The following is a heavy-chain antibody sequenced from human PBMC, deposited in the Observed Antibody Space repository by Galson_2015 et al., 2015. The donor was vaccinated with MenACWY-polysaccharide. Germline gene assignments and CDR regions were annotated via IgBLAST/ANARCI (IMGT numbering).Heavy chain of an antibody. Sequence: SVKLSCTASGYSFSSYDINWVRQTPGKGLEWIGWMNRNSGNTGYAQKFQGRVTMTRNTSINIAYMEMSSLRSEDTAVYYCARGGKYCYDSSGYLNWFDSWGQGTLVTVSS. CDR1: GYSFSSYD. J-gene: IGHJ5*01. D-gene: IGHD3-22*01. CDR2: MNRNSGNT. CDR3: ARGGKYCYDSSGYLNWFDS. V-gene: IGHV1-8*02.